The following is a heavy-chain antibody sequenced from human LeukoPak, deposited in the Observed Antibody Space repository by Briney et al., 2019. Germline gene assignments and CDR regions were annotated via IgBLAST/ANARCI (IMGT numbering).Heavy chain of an antibody. CDR3: ARVSGYDWESFYDY. V-gene: IGHV4-59*01. CDR2: IYYSGST. CDR1: GGSISSYY. J-gene: IGHJ4*02. Sequence: SETLSLTCTVSGGSISSYYWSWIRQPPGRGLEWIGYIYYSGSTNYNPSLKSRVTISVDTSKNQFSLKLSSVTAADTAMYYCARVSGYDWESFYDYWGQGSLVTVSS. D-gene: IGHD5-12*01.